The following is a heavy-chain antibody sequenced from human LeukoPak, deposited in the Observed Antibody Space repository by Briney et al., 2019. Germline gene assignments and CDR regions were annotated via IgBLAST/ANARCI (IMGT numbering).Heavy chain of an antibody. D-gene: IGHD1-1*01. Sequence: GGSLRLSCAASGFTFSSYWMHWVRQAPGKGLEWVAFVRYDGGNKYYAGSVKGRFTISRDNSKNTLYLQMNSLRVEDTAVYYCAKDGYLNVAFDLWGQGTMVTVSS. J-gene: IGHJ3*01. CDR1: GFTFSSYW. CDR3: AKDGYLNVAFDL. CDR2: VRYDGGNK. V-gene: IGHV3-30*02.